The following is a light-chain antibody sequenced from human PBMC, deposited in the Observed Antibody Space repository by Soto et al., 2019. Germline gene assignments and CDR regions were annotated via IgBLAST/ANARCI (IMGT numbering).Light chain of an antibody. Sequence: EIVLTQSPGTLSLSPEERATLSCRASQSVTSNFLAWYQQKPGQAPRLLIYGASTRAAGVPDRFSGSGSGTDFTLTITRLEPEDFAVYYCQQYGRSPLLYTFGQGTKLGVK. J-gene: IGKJ2*01. CDR3: QQYGRSPLLYT. CDR1: QSVTSNF. V-gene: IGKV3-20*01. CDR2: GAS.